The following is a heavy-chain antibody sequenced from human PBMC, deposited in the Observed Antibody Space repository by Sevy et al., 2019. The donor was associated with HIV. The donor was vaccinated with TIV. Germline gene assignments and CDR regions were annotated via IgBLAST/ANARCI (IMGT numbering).Heavy chain of an antibody. V-gene: IGHV3-30*03. CDR3: ARGGQKGVPGTQQDF. D-gene: IGHD6-19*01. Sequence: GGSLRLSCAVSGIIFTTSGMHWVRQAPGKGLEWVAVISYDGRNKFYGDSVKGRFTISRDNSKNTMYLQMDSLRVDDTAVYYCARGGQKGVPGTQQDFWGQGTLVTVSS. J-gene: IGHJ4*02. CDR1: GIIFTTSG. CDR2: ISYDGRNK.